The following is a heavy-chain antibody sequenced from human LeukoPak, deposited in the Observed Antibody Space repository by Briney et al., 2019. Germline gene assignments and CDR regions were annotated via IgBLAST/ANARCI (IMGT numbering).Heavy chain of an antibody. D-gene: IGHD6-13*01. CDR2: ISGSGGST. CDR3: AKEEYSSSGTDWFDP. V-gene: IGHV3-23*01. CDR1: GFTFSSYA. J-gene: IGHJ5*02. Sequence: SGGSLRLSCAASGFTFSSYAMSWVRQAPGKGLEWVSAISGSGGSTYYADSVKGRFTISRDSSKNTLYLQMNSSRAEDTAVYYCAKEEYSSSGTDWFDPWGQGTLVTVSS.